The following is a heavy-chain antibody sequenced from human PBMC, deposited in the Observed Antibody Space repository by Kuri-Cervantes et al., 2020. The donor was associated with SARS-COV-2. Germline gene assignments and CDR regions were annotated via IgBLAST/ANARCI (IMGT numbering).Heavy chain of an antibody. Sequence: GGSLRLSCAASGFTFSSYAMHWVRQAPGKGPEYVSAISSNGGSTYYADSVKGRFTISRDNSKNTLYLQMNSLRAEDTAVYYCAKDLHSNYYYYYMDVWGKGTTVTVSS. CDR3: AKDLHSNYYYYYMDV. CDR1: GFTFSSYA. CDR2: ISSNGGST. D-gene: IGHD4-11*01. J-gene: IGHJ6*03. V-gene: IGHV3-64*02.